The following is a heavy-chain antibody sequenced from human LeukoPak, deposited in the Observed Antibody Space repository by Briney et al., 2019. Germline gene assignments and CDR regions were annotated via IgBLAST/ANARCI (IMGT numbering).Heavy chain of an antibody. V-gene: IGHV4-39*01. Sequence: KPSETLSLTCTVSGGSISSNSYYWGWIRQPPGKGLEWIGEINHSGSTNYNLSLKSRVTISVDTSKNQFSLKLSSVTAADTAVYYCARQFLSGSKQRWLQPSYRDYWGQGTLVTVSS. CDR3: ARQFLSGSKQRWLQPSYRDY. CDR1: GGSISSNSYY. CDR2: INHSGST. J-gene: IGHJ4*02. D-gene: IGHD5-24*01.